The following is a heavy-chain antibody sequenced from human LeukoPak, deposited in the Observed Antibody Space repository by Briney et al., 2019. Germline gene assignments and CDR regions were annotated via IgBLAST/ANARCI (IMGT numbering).Heavy chain of an antibody. CDR1: GASISSYY. CDR3: ARRSISGNSWDYFDY. CDR2: MYYSGST. Sequence: SETLSLTYTVSGASISSYYWSWIRQPPGKGLEWIAFMYYSGSTNYNPSLKSRVTISVDTSKNQFSLKLSSVTAADTAVYYCARRSISGNSWDYFDYWGQRTLVTVSS. D-gene: IGHD4-23*01. V-gene: IGHV4-59*08. J-gene: IGHJ4*02.